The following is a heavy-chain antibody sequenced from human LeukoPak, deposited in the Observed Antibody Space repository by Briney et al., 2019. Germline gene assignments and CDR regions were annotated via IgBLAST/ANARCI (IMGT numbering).Heavy chain of an antibody. CDR2: INPNSGGT. Sequence: GASVKVSCKASGYTFTSYDINWVRQATGQGLEWMGWINPNSGGTNYAQKFQGWVTMTRDTSISTAYMELSRLRSDDTAVYYCARGRYSGYGGGWYFDYWGQGTLVTVSS. CDR3: ARGRYSGYGGGWYFDY. D-gene: IGHD5-12*01. CDR1: GYTFTSYD. J-gene: IGHJ4*02. V-gene: IGHV1-2*04.